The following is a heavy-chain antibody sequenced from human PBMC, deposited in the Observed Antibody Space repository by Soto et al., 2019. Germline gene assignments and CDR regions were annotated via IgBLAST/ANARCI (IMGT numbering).Heavy chain of an antibody. CDR2: INPKFGDT. Sequence: QVRLVQSGAEVKEPGDSVRVSCEASGYTFTAYHIHWVRQAPGQGLEWMGWINPKFGDTGYAQDFRGMVYMTSDMSISTVYMELSRLTSDDTAIYYCARNLDYYYGRGSGNGHGVWGQGTTVTVFS. CDR3: ARNLDYYYGRGSGNGHGV. D-gene: IGHD3-10*02. J-gene: IGHJ6*02. CDR1: GYTFTAYH. V-gene: IGHV1-2*02.